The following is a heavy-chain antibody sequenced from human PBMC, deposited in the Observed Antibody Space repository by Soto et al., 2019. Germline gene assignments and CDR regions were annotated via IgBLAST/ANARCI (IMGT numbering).Heavy chain of an antibody. CDR1: GFTFSSYA. CDR3: AKLSWSDFWSGYSYPFFDY. CDR2: ISGSGGST. D-gene: IGHD3-3*01. Sequence: GSLRLSCAASGFTFSSYAMSWVRQAPGKGLEWVSAISGSGGSTYYADSVKGRFTISRDNSKNTLYLQMNSLRAEDTAVYYCAKLSWSDFWSGYSYPFFDYWGQGTLVTVSS. J-gene: IGHJ4*02. V-gene: IGHV3-23*01.